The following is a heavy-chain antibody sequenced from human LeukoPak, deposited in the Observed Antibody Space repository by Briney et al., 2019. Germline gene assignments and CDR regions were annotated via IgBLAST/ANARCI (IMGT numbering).Heavy chain of an antibody. CDR3: ARSSEWPFFDY. CDR2: MYYSGST. D-gene: IGHD6-19*01. Sequence: SETLSLTCSVSGGSISSYYRSWIRQPPGKGLEWIGYMYYSGSTNYNPSLKSRVTISVETSKNQFSLKLSSVTAADTAMYYCARSSEWPFFDYWGQGTLVTVSS. CDR1: GGSISSYY. V-gene: IGHV4-59*01. J-gene: IGHJ4*02.